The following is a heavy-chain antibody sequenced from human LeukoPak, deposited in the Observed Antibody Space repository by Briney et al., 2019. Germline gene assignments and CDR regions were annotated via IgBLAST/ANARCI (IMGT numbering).Heavy chain of an antibody. V-gene: IGHV4-39*01. CDR1: GGSISSRTSY. Sequence: SETLSLTCTVSGGSISSRTSYWGWIRQPQGKGLEWIGSIYYSGSTYYSPSLKSRVTISVDTSKNQFSLRLSSVTAADTAVYYCARLNDCSSISCYNYWGQGTLVTVSS. CDR2: IYYSGST. J-gene: IGHJ4*02. D-gene: IGHD2-2*02. CDR3: ARLNDCSSISCYNY.